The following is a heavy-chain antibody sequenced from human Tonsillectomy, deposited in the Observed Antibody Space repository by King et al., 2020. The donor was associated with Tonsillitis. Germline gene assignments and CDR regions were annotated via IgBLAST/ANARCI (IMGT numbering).Heavy chain of an antibody. D-gene: IGHD6-19*01. CDR1: GVSISSYY. Sequence: QLQESGTGLVKPSETLSLTCTVSGVSISSYYWSWIRQPAGKGLEWIGHVYTSGSTNYNPSLKSRVTMSVDTSENQFSLKLSSVTAADTAVYYCARERGQWLVGGWFDPWGQGTLVTVSS. V-gene: IGHV4-4*07. CDR3: ARERGQWLVGGWFDP. CDR2: VYTSGST. J-gene: IGHJ5*02.